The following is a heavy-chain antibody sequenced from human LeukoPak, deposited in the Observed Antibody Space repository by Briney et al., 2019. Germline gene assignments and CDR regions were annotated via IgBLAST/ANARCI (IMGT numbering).Heavy chain of an antibody. Sequence: GGSLRLSCAASGFTFSSYAMSWVRQAPGKGLEWVLAISGSGGSTYYADSVKGRFTISRDNSKNTLYLQMNSLRAEDTAVYYCAKAGPLEWLEGTIDYWGQGTLVTVSS. CDR1: GFTFSSYA. CDR3: AKAGPLEWLEGTIDY. J-gene: IGHJ4*02. CDR2: ISGSGGST. V-gene: IGHV3-23*01. D-gene: IGHD3-3*01.